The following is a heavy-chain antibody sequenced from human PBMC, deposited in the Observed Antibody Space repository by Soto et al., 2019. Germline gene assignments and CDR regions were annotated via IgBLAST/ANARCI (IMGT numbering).Heavy chain of an antibody. Sequence: PVGSLRLSCVASAFSFSSFGMHWVRQAPGKGLEWVATISYDGSGKYYEDSVKGRFTISRDNSKNTLYLQMNRLKPEDTGLYYCASLEYSSGYYWGQGTLVTVSS. CDR2: ISYDGSGK. D-gene: IGHD3-22*01. V-gene: IGHV3-30*03. J-gene: IGHJ4*02. CDR3: ASLEYSSGYY. CDR1: AFSFSSFG.